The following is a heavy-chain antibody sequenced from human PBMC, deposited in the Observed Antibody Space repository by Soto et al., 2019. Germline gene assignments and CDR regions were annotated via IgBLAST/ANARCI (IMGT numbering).Heavy chain of an antibody. V-gene: IGHV1-18*04. J-gene: IGHJ6*02. CDR2: ISGNTGKT. CDR1: GYTFSSYG. Sequence: QVQLVQSGGEVKKPGASVQVSCKTSGYTFSSYGINWVRQAPGQGLEWMGWISGNTGKTNYAQKLQGRVTITTDTSTSTAYMELRSLRSDDTAVYYCARVPREIILVGMDVWGQGTTVTVSS. CDR3: ARVPREIILVGMDV. D-gene: IGHD2-2*01.